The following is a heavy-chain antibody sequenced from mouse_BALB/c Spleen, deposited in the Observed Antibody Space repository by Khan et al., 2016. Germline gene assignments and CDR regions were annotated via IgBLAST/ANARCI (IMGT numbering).Heavy chain of an antibody. V-gene: IGHV1-76*01. J-gene: IGHJ2*01. CDR3: ARGRGNSDY. Sequence: QVQLKQSGAELARPGASVKLSCKASGYTFTDYYINWVKQRTGQGLEWIGEIYPGSDNTYYNERFKGKATLTADKSSSTAYMQLSSLTSEDSAVYFCARGRGNSDYWGQGTTLTVSS. D-gene: IGHD2-1*01. CDR2: IYPGSDNT. CDR1: GYTFTDYY.